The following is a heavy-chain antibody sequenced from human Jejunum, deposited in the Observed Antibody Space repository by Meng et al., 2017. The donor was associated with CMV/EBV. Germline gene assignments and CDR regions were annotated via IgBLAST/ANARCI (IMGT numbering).Heavy chain of an antibody. Sequence: SGLTFSNFGMHWVRQAPGKGLEWVADIWYHGRDMYYTDSVKGRFTIPRDDSKSTVYLQMNSLRVEDTAVYYCARVLAVGRIWFDPWGQGTLVTVSS. CDR1: GLTFSNFG. CDR3: ARVLAVGRIWFDP. CDR2: IWYHGRDM. D-gene: IGHD6-19*01. J-gene: IGHJ5*02. V-gene: IGHV3-33*01.